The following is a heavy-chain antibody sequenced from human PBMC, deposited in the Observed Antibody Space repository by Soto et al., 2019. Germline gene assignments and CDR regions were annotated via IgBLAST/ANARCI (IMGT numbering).Heavy chain of an antibody. Sequence: QVQLVQSGAEVKEPGDSVRVSCEASGYTFTAYYIHWVRQAPGQGLEWMGWINPKFGDTTYAQDFQGRVSMTRDMSSSPVYMELSRLTSDDTAIYYCARNMDYYYGRGSGNGHGVWGQGTTVTVFS. CDR1: GYTFTAYY. J-gene: IGHJ6*02. V-gene: IGHV1-2*02. CDR3: ARNMDYYYGRGSGNGHGV. CDR2: INPKFGDT. D-gene: IGHD3-10*02.